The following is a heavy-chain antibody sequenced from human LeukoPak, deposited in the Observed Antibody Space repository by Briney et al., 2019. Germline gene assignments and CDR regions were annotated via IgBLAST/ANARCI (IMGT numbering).Heavy chain of an antibody. CDR1: GGSFSGYY. CDR2: IYYSGST. D-gene: IGHD3-22*01. J-gene: IGHJ4*02. V-gene: IGHV4-34*01. CDR3: ARHFDDSSGYSFDY. Sequence: SETLSLTCAVYGGSFSGYYWSWIRQPPGKGLEWIGSIYYSGSTYYNPSLKSRVTISVDTSKNQFSLKLSSVTAADTAVYYCARHFDDSSGYSFDYWGQGTLVTVSS.